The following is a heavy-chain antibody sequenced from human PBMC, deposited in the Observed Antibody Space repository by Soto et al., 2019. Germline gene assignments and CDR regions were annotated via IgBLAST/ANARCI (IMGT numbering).Heavy chain of an antibody. Sequence: SVKVSCKASGGTFSSYAISWVRQAPGQGLEWMGGIIPIFGTANYAQKFQGRVTITADESTSTAYMELSSLRSEDTAVYYCARGSGSEPFFAFDIWGQGTMVTVSS. CDR1: GGTFSSYA. CDR2: IIPIFGTA. CDR3: ARGSGSEPFFAFDI. V-gene: IGHV1-69*13. D-gene: IGHD1-26*01. J-gene: IGHJ3*02.